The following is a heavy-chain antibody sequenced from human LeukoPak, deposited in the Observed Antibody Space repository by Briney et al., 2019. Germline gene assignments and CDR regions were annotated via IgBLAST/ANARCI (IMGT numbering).Heavy chain of an antibody. J-gene: IGHJ6*03. CDR2: IYSGGST. CDR3: AKDGGGYCSSTSCYRYYYYYMDV. CDR1: GFTVSSNY. D-gene: IGHD2-2*01. Sequence: GGSLRLSCAASGFTVSSNYMSWVRQAPGRGLEWVSVIYSGGSTYYADSVKGRFTISRDNSKNTLYLQMNSLRAEDTAVYYCAKDGGGYCSSTSCYRYYYYYMDVWGKGTTVTVSS. V-gene: IGHV3-53*01.